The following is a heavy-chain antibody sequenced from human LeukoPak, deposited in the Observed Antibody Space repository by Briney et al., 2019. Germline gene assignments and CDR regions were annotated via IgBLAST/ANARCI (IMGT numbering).Heavy chain of an antibody. CDR1: GYTFTSYG. CDR2: ISAYNGNT. J-gene: IGHJ3*02. V-gene: IGHV1-18*01. D-gene: IGHD5-24*01. CDR3: AREGMATITRDAFDI. Sequence: ASVKVSCKASGYTFTSYGISWVRQAPGQGLEWMGWISAYNGNTNYAQKFQGGVTMTTDTSTSTAYMELRSLRSDDTAVYYCAREGMATITRDAFDIWGQGTMVTVSS.